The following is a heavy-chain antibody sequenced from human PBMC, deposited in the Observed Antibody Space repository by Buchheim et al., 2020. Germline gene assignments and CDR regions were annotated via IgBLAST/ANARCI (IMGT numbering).Heavy chain of an antibody. Sequence: QLQLQGSGPGLLKPSETLSLTCSVSGCSISGHYWTWMRQPPGRGLDWIGNIHYGGSTSYKPSLQSRVTISVDTTKKQFSLKLSSVTAADTAVYFCARAYYDFSGYYYGMDVWGQGTT. CDR1: GCSISGHY. V-gene: IGHV4-59*11. CDR2: IHYGGST. J-gene: IGHJ6*02. D-gene: IGHD3-3*01. CDR3: ARAYYDFSGYYYGMDV.